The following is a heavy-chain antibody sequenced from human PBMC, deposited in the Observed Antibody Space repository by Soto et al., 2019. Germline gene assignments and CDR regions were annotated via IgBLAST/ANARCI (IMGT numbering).Heavy chain of an antibody. Sequence: SETLSLTCAVVGDSLRGQSWNWIRQSPGKGLGWIGNIYYSGNTYYNPSLKSRLIISIDTSKNQFSLKVGSVTAADTAVYYCASSSLYGMDVWGQGTTVTVSS. CDR3: ASSSLYGMDV. J-gene: IGHJ6*02. CDR2: IYYSGNT. V-gene: IGHV4-30-2*05. CDR1: GDSLRGQS.